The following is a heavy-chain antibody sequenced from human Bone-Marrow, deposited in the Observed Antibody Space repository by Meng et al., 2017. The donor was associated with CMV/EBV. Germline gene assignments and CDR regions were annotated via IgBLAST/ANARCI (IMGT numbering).Heavy chain of an antibody. CDR1: GGSVSSGSYY. CDR3: ARGGTVSNFYY. CDR2: IYYSGST. Sequence: SETLCLTCTGSGGSVSSGSYYWSWIRQPPGKGLEWIGYIYYSGSTNYNPSLKSRVTISADTSKNQFSLKLSSVTAADTAVYYCARGGTVSNFYYWGQGTLVTVSS. V-gene: IGHV4-61*01. J-gene: IGHJ4*02. D-gene: IGHD4-11*01.